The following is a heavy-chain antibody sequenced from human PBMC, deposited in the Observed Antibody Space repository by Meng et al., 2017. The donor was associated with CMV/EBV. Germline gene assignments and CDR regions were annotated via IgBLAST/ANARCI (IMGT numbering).Heavy chain of an antibody. CDR3: ARGTAQTGYSSGWYNYNWFDP. D-gene: IGHD6-19*01. V-gene: IGHV4-34*01. Sequence: GYYWSWIRPPPGKGLEWIGEINHSENTNYSPSLKSRVTISVDKSKNQFSLELGTVNAAGTAVYYCARGTAQTGYSSGWYNYNWFDPWGQGTLVTVSS. J-gene: IGHJ5*02. CDR2: INHSENT. CDR1: GYY.